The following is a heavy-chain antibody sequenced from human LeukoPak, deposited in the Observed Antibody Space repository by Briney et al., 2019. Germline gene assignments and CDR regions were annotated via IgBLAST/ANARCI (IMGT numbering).Heavy chain of an antibody. CDR3: ARGEFAWIQGSYGMNV. CDR1: GFTLSDYW. J-gene: IGHJ6*02. D-gene: IGHD5-18*01. Sequence: GGSLRLSCTASGFTLSDYWMSWVRQAPGKGPEWVANIKQDGSDKYYVDSVKGRFTISRDNAKNALYLQVNSLRPEDTAVYYCARGEFAWIQGSYGMNVWGQGTTVTVSS. V-gene: IGHV3-7*01. CDR2: IKQDGSDK.